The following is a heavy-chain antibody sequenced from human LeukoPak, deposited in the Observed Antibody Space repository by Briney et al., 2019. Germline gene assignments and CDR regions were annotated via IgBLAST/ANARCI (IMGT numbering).Heavy chain of an antibody. V-gene: IGHV4-59*01. CDR1: GGAISSYY. D-gene: IGHD1-26*01. CDR2: IYYSGST. CDR3: ARDGSGSRPHYYYGMDV. J-gene: IGHJ6*02. Sequence: SETLSLTCTGSGGAISSYYWSWLRQPPGKGLEWIGYIYYSGSTNYNRSLKSRVTISVDTSKNQFSLKLSSVTAADTAVYYCARDGSGSRPHYYYGMDVWGQGTTVTVSS.